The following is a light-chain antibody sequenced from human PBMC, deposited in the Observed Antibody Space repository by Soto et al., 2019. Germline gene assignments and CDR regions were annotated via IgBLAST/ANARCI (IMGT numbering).Light chain of an antibody. CDR1: QGISSY. Sequence: DIQMTQSPSSLSASVGDRVTITCRASQGISSYLAWYQQKPGKVPKLLIYDASTLHSGVPSRFSGSGSGTDFTLTINSLQPEDVATYYCQRYNSVPNTFGPGTKVDIK. CDR3: QRYNSVPNT. CDR2: DAS. V-gene: IGKV1-27*01. J-gene: IGKJ3*01.